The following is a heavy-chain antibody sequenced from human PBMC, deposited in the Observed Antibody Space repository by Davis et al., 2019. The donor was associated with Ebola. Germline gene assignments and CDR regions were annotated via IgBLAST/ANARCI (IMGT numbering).Heavy chain of an antibody. J-gene: IGHJ4*02. V-gene: IGHV3-23*01. Sequence: PGGSLRLSCPASGFTFSSYAMSWVRQAPGKGLEWVSANSGSGGSKYYADSVKGRFTITRDNSKSTLYLQMNSLRAEDTAVYYCAKESSYRSGWYYFDYWGQGTLVTVSS. CDR3: AKESSYRSGWYYFDY. CDR2: NSGSGGSK. D-gene: IGHD6-19*01. CDR1: GFTFSSYA.